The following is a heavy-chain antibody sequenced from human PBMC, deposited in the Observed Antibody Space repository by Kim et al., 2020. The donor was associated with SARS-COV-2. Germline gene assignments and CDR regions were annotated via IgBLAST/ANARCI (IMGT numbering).Heavy chain of an antibody. J-gene: IGHJ6*02. CDR1: GFTFSSYS. D-gene: IGHD3-3*02. CDR2: ISSSSSYI. CDR3: ARFHLYYYYYGMDV. V-gene: IGHV3-21*01. Sequence: GGSLRLSCAASGFTFSSYSMNWVRQAPGKGLEWVSSISSSSSYIYYADSVKGRFTISRDNAKNSLYLQMNSLRAEDTAVYYCARFHLYYYYYGMDVWGQGPTVTVSS.